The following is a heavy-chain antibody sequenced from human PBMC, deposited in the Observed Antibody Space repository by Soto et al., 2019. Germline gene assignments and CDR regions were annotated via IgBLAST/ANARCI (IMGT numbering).Heavy chain of an antibody. V-gene: IGHV3-48*02. CDR1: GFTFSNFH. D-gene: IGHD3-22*01. Sequence: EVQLVESGGGLVQPGGSLRLSCAASGFTFSNFHMNWVRRAPGKGLEWVSYISNSGGTIYYADSVKGRFTISRDNAKKSLYLQMNSLRDEDTAAYYCARDSHPRLGTYYSGMDVWGLGTTVIVSS. J-gene: IGHJ6*02. CDR3: ARDSHPRLGTYYSGMDV. CDR2: ISNSGGTI.